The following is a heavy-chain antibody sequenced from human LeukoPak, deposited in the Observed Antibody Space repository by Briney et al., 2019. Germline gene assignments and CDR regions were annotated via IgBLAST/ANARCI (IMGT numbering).Heavy chain of an antibody. D-gene: IGHD6-19*01. Sequence: GGSLRLSYAASGFTFSSYGMHWVRQAPGKGLEWVAFIRYDGSNKYYADSVKGRFSTSRANSKNTLYLQMNRLRAEGTAVDVFGKAKAEAGQGRANLFETWG. CDR1: GFTFSSYG. J-gene: IGHJ5*01. CDR3: GKAKAEAGQGRANLFET. V-gene: IGHV3-30*02. CDR2: IRYDGSNK.